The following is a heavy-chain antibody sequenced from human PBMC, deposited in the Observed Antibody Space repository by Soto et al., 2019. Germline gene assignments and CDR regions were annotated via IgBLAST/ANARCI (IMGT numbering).Heavy chain of an antibody. CDR1: GGSISSGGYY. J-gene: IGHJ5*02. CDR3: ARGLRFLDCAWFDP. Sequence: PSETLSLTCTVSGGSISSGGYYWSWIRQHPGKGLEWIGYIYYSGSTYYNPSLKSRVTISVDTSKNQFSLKLSSVTAADTAVYYCARGLRFLDCAWFDPWGQGTLVPVSS. CDR2: IYYSGST. V-gene: IGHV4-31*03. D-gene: IGHD3-3*01.